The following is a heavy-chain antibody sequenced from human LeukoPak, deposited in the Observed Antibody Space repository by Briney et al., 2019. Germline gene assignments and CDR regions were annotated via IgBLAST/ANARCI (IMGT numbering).Heavy chain of an antibody. CDR3: AREIGIVLMVYAPAGFDP. J-gene: IGHJ5*02. CDR1: GYTFTGYY. D-gene: IGHD2-8*01. CDR2: INPNSGGT. V-gene: IGHV1-2*02. Sequence: ASVKVSCKASGYTFTGYYMHWVRQAPGQGLKWMGWINPNSGGTNYAQKFQGRVTMTRDTSISTAYMELSRLRSDDTAVYYCAREIGIVLMVYAPAGFDPWGQGTLVTVSS.